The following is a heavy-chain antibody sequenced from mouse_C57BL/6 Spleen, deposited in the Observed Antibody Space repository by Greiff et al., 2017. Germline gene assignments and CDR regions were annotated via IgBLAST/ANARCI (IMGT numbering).Heavy chain of an antibody. J-gene: IGHJ3*01. Sequence: EVQLKQSVAELVRPGASVKLSCTASGFNIKNTYMHWVKQRPEQGLEWIGRIDPANGNTKYAPKFQGKATITADTSSNTAYLQLSSLTSEDTAIYYCAEDDYDEETWFAYWGQGTLVTVSA. CDR3: AEDDYDEETWFAY. D-gene: IGHD2-4*01. CDR1: GFNIKNTY. CDR2: IDPANGNT. V-gene: IGHV14-3*01.